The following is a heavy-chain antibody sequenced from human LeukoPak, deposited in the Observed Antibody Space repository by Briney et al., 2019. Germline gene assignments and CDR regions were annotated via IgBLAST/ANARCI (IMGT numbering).Heavy chain of an antibody. CDR1: EFPFSYYA. V-gene: IGHV3-30-3*01. J-gene: IGHJ3*02. CDR2: ISYDGNSK. Sequence: GSLRLSCPASEFPFSYYAMPWVRQAPGKGLEWVALISYDGNSKYYADSVKGRFTISRDNSKNTLFLQMNSLRAEDTAVYYWARARYCSSISCRDALDIWGQGTMVTVSS. D-gene: IGHD2-2*01. CDR3: ARARYCSSISCRDALDI.